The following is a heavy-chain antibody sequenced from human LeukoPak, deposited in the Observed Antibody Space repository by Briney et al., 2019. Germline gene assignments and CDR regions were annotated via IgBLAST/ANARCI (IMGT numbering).Heavy chain of an antibody. D-gene: IGHD3-16*01. J-gene: IGHJ6*03. Sequence: GGTLRLSCAASGFSVSSYGMTWVRQAPGKGLEWVSAVGGSDTRKYYADSVKGRFTISRDHSKNTLHLQMNSLRAEDTAVYYCAKKGGHYYYYMDVWGKGTTVTISS. CDR2: VGGSDTRK. CDR1: GFSVSSYG. V-gene: IGHV3-23*01. CDR3: AKKGGHYYYYMDV.